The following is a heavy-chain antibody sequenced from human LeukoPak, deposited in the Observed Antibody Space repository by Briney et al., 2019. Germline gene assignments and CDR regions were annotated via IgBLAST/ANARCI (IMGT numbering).Heavy chain of an antibody. V-gene: IGHV1-2*02. CDR1: GYTFTGYY. Sequence: ASVKVSCKASGYTFTGYYMHWVRQAPGQGLEWMGWINPNSGGTNYAQKFQGRVTMTRDTSISTAYMELSRLRSDDTAVYYCARALEDFWSGYYLWYWGQGTLVTVSS. CDR2: INPNSGGT. CDR3: ARALEDFWSGYYLWY. J-gene: IGHJ4*02. D-gene: IGHD3-3*01.